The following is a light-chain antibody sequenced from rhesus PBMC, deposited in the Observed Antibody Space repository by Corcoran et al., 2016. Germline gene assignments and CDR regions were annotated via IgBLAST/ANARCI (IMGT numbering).Light chain of an antibody. V-gene: IGKV1-33*02. CDR1: QGISNA. CDR3: QQGYSTPRT. CDR2: AAS. J-gene: IGKJ1*01. Sequence: DIQMSQSPSSLSASVGDKVTITCRASQGISNALAWYQQKPGKAPKLLFYAASSLESGVPSRYSGSRSGTDFTLTISSLPPEDFATYYCQQGYSTPRTFGQGTKVEIK.